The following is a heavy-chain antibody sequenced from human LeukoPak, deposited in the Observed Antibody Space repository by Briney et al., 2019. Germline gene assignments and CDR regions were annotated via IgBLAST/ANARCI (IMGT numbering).Heavy chain of an antibody. Sequence: GESLRPSCAAAGFTFSSYAMSWVRQATGKGLEWVSDISGSGATTYYAHSLNGRFTISRDNSKNTLYLQMNSLRSEDTAVYYCAKVRSRSSSTSCYIQVWAQGTLVTVSS. CDR1: GFTFSSYA. CDR3: AKVRSRSSSTSCYIQV. J-gene: IGHJ4*02. D-gene: IGHD2-2*02. CDR2: ISGSGATT. V-gene: IGHV3-23*01.